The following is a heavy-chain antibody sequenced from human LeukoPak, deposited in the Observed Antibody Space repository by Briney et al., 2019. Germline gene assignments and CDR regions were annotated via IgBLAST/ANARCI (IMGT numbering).Heavy chain of an antibody. J-gene: IGHJ6*02. V-gene: IGHV4-59*12. CDR3: ARGEACGGDCYYYHYYGMDV. CDR2: IHYSGST. CDR1: GGSLSSYY. Sequence: PSETLSLTCTVSGGSLSSYYRIWIRQTPGKGLEWIAYIHYSGSTNYNPSLKSRVTISVDTSKNQFSLKLSSVTAADTAVYYCARGEACGGDCYYYHYYGMDVWGQGTTVTVSS. D-gene: IGHD2-21*02.